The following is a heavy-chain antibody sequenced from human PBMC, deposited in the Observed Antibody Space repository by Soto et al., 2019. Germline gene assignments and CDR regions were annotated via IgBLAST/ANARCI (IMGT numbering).Heavy chain of an antibody. Sequence: ASVKVSCKASGYTFTSYGISWVRQAPGQGLEWMGWISAYNGNTNYAQKLQGRVTMTTDTSTSTAYTELRSLRSDDTAVYYCARAYSSSLYGWFDPWGQGTLVTVSS. CDR3: ARAYSSSLYGWFDP. D-gene: IGHD6-13*01. J-gene: IGHJ5*02. CDR2: ISAYNGNT. CDR1: GYTFTSYG. V-gene: IGHV1-18*04.